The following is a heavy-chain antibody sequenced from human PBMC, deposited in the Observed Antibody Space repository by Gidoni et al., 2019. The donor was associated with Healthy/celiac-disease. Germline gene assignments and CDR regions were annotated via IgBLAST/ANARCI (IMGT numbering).Heavy chain of an antibody. J-gene: IGHJ4*02. Sequence: QVQLVQSGAEVKEPGASVKVSCQASGYTFTDYYIHWVRQAPGQGLEWMGWINPNSGGTDYAQPFQGRVTMTSDTSISTAYMEVSRLRSDDTAVYYCARGITMTHDSWGQGTLVTVSS. CDR2: INPNSGGT. CDR3: ARGITMTHDS. CDR1: GYTFTDYY. D-gene: IGHD3-22*01. V-gene: IGHV1-2*02.